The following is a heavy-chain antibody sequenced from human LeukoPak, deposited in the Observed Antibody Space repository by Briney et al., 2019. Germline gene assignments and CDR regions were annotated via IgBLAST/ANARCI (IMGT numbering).Heavy chain of an antibody. Sequence: PSQTLSLTCTVSGGSISSGGYYWSWIRQPPGKGLEWIGYIYHSGSTYYNPSLKSRVTISVDRSKNQFSLKLSSVTAADTAVYYCARGGYYDYSNSINWFDPWGQGTLVTVSS. CDR1: GGSISSGGYY. J-gene: IGHJ5*02. CDR2: IYHSGST. V-gene: IGHV4-30-2*01. D-gene: IGHD4-11*01. CDR3: ARGGYYDYSNSINWFDP.